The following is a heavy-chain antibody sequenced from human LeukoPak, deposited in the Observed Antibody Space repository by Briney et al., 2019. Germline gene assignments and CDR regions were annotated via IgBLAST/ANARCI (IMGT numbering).Heavy chain of an antibody. CDR2: IYTSGST. CDR1: GGSISSGSYY. Sequence: SETLSLTCTASGGSISSGSYYWSWIRQPAGKGLEWIGRIYTSGSTNYNPSLKSRVTISVDTSKNQFSLKLTSVTAADTAVYYCARYDYYASGSPDYWGQGTLVTVSS. CDR3: ARYDYYASGSPDY. J-gene: IGHJ4*01. D-gene: IGHD3-10*01. V-gene: IGHV4-61*02.